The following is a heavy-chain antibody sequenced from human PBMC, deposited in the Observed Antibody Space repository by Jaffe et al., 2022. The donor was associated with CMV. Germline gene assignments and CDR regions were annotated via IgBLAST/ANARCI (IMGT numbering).Heavy chain of an antibody. Sequence: EVQLVETGGGLIQPGGSLRLSCAASGFTVSSNYMSWVRQAPGKGLEWVSVIYSGGSTYYADSVKGRFTISRDNSKNTLYLQMNSLRAEDTAVYYCARSYGDYDRGVDYWGQGTLVTVSS. CDR2: IYSGGST. V-gene: IGHV3-53*02. CDR1: GFTVSSNY. CDR3: ARSYGDYDRGVDY. D-gene: IGHD4-17*01. J-gene: IGHJ4*02.